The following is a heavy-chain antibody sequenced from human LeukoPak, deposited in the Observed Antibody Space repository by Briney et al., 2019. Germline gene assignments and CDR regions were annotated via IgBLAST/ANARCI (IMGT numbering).Heavy chain of an antibody. CDR1: GGTFSSYA. CDR3: AGKSMTVVGRLDY. D-gene: IGHD3-22*01. J-gene: IGHJ4*02. Sequence: ASVKVSCKASGGTFSSYAISWVRQAPGQGLEWMGRIIPILGIANYAQKFQGRVTITADKSTSTAYMELSSLRSEDTAVYYCAGKSMTVVGRLDYWGQGTLVTVSS. CDR2: IIPILGIA. V-gene: IGHV1-69*04.